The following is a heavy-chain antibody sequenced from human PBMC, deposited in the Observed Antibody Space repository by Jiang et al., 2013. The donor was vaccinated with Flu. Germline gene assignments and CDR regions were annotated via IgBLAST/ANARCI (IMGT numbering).Heavy chain of an antibody. CDR3: ARNAGRLWELLIDY. CDR2: ISAYNGNT. J-gene: IGHJ4*02. V-gene: IGHV1-18*01. Sequence: SGAEVKVSCKASGYIFTSYGISWVRQAPGQGLEWMGWISAYNGNTNYAQKFQDRVTLTTDTSTSTAYMEVRSLRSDDTAVFYCARNAGRLWELLIDYWGQGTLVTVSS. CDR1: GYIFTSYG. D-gene: IGHD4-23*01.